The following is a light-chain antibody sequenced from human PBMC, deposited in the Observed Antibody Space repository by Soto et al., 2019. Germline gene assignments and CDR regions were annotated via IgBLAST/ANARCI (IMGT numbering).Light chain of an antibody. CDR1: SREVGRYNV. J-gene: IGLJ1*01. Sequence: QSALTQPASVSGFPGQSITLSCTGTSREVGRYNVVSWYQHHPGKAPKLIIYEVSKLPSGVSNRFSGSKSGYTASLTISGLQAEDEADYYCCSYAGSSTYVFGSWTKVTVL. CDR2: EVS. V-gene: IGLV2-23*02. CDR3: CSYAGSSTYV.